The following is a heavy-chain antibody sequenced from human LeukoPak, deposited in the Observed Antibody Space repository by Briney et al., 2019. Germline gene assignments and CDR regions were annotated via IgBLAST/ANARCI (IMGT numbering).Heavy chain of an antibody. CDR1: GYSISSGYY. Sequence: SETLSLTCTVSGYSISSGYYWGWIRQPPGKGLEWIGSIYHSGSTYYNPSLKSRVTISVDTSKNQFSLKLSSVTAADTAVYYCARDPKGKITMGYNWFDPWGQGTLVTVSS. CDR2: IYHSGST. J-gene: IGHJ5*02. V-gene: IGHV4-38-2*02. CDR3: ARDPKGKITMGYNWFDP. D-gene: IGHD3-10*01.